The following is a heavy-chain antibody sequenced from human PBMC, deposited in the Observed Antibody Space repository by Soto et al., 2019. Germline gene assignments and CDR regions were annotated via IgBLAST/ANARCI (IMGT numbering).Heavy chain of an antibody. Sequence: EVQLLESGGGLVQPGGSLRLSCAASGFTFSSYAMSWVRQAPGQGLEWVSDISGSGGSTYYADAVKGRFTISRDKSKNTLYRQMNSLRAADTAVYYCAKELLRMATISQFDYWGQGTLVTVSS. CDR3: AKELLRMATISQFDY. V-gene: IGHV3-23*01. CDR2: ISGSGGST. J-gene: IGHJ4*02. D-gene: IGHD5-12*01. CDR1: GFTFSSYA.